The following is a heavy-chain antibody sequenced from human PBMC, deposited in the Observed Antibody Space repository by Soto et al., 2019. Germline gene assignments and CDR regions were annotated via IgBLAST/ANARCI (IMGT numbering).Heavy chain of an antibody. V-gene: IGHV1-69*02. D-gene: IGHD3-22*01. CDR1: GGTFSSYT. CDR3: ASSPTYYYDSSGTRFYY. CDR2: IIPILGIA. J-gene: IGHJ4*02. Sequence: QVQLVQSGAEVKKPGSSVKVSCKASGGTFSSYTISWVRQAPGQGLEWMGRIIPILGIANYAQKFQGRVTITADKSTSTAYMELSSLRSEDTAVYYCASSPTYYYDSSGTRFYYWGQGTLVTVSS.